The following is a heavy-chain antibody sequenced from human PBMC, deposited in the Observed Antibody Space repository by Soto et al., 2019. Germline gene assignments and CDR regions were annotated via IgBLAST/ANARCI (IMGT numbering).Heavy chain of an antibody. Sequence: PSETLSLTCTVSGGSISSGDYYWSWIRQPPGKGLEWIGYIYYSGSTYYNPSLKSRDTISVDTSKNQFSLKLSSVTAADTAVYYCARGEYSITMVRGVPYYYYYGMDVWGQGTTVTVSS. CDR1: GGSISSGDYY. J-gene: IGHJ6*02. D-gene: IGHD3-10*01. CDR2: IYYSGST. CDR3: ARGEYSITMVRGVPYYYYYGMDV. V-gene: IGHV4-30-4*01.